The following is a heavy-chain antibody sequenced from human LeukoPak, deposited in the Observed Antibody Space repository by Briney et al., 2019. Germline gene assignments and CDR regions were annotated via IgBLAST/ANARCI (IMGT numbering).Heavy chain of an antibody. D-gene: IGHD3-22*01. CDR2: IRHDGSYQ. J-gene: IGHJ4*02. Sequence: PGGSLRLSCAASRFTFSSYGMHWVRQPPGKGLEWVAFIRHDGSYQQYADSVKRRFTVSADNSKYTVYLQMNSLRTEDTAVYYCAKNRDTSDYPRDFDYWGQGTLVTVSS. V-gene: IGHV3-30*02. CDR3: AKNRDTSDYPRDFDY. CDR1: RFTFSSYG.